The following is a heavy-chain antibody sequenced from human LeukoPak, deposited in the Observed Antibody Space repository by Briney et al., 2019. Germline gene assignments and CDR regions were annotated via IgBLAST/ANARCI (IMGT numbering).Heavy chain of an antibody. J-gene: IGHJ4*02. CDR2: IYSGGST. CDR1: GFTVSSNN. D-gene: IGHD6-13*01. CDR3: AKDSIAAAGSFDY. V-gene: IGHV3-53*05. Sequence: GGSLRLSCAASGFTVSSNNMSWVRQAPGKGLEWVSVIYSGGSTYYADSVKGRFTISRDNSKNTLYLQMNSLRAEDTAVYYCAKDSIAAAGSFDYWGQGTLVTVSS.